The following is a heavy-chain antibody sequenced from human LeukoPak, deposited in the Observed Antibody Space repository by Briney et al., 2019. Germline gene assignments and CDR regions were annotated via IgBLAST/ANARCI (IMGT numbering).Heavy chain of an antibody. CDR3: AREGAVAPSTSFDY. V-gene: IGHV4-59*12. CDR2: IYYSGST. CDR1: GGSISSYY. D-gene: IGHD1-26*01. J-gene: IGHJ4*02. Sequence: SETLSLTCTVSGGSISSYYWSWIRQPPVKVLEWIGYIYYSGSTNYNPSLKSRVTISVDTSKNQFSLKLSSVTAADTAVYYCAREGAVAPSTSFDYWGQGTLVTVSS.